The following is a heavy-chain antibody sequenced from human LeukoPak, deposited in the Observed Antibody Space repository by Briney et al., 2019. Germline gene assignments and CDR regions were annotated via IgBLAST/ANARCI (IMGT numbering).Heavy chain of an antibody. V-gene: IGHV3-7*01. CDR2: IRNDGSDK. CDR3: ARATSADKEDY. Sequence: RGSLRLSCAASGFSFSDYWMSWVRQAPGKGLEWVATIRNDGSDKYYVDSVKGRFTISRDNAKNSLSLEINSLRAEDTALYYCARATSADKEDYWGQGTLVTVSS. CDR1: GFSFSDYW. J-gene: IGHJ4*02. D-gene: IGHD3-3*01.